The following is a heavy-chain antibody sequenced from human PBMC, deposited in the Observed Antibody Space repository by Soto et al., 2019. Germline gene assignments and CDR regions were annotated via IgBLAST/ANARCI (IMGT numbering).Heavy chain of an antibody. V-gene: IGHV3-30-3*01. D-gene: IGHD6-19*01. J-gene: IGHJ6*02. Sequence: QVQLVESGGGVVQPGRSLRLSCAASGFTFSSYAMHWVRQAPGKGLEWVAVISYDGSNKYYADSVKGRFTISRNNSKNTLNLQMNSRRAEDTAVYYGARDREIAVAGYYYYGMDVWGQGTTVAVSS. CDR2: ISYDGSNK. CDR1: GFTFSSYA. CDR3: ARDREIAVAGYYYYGMDV.